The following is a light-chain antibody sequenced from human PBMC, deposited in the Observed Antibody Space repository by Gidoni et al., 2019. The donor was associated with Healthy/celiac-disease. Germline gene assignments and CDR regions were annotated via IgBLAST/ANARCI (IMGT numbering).Light chain of an antibody. Sequence: IVMTQSPATLSVSPGESATLSCRSSQSVSSNLAWYQQKPGQAPRLLNYGVSTGANGIPARFSGSGARTEFTLTIRRLQCVDFAVYGCQQCNKWPPKLTFGGGTKVEIK. V-gene: IGKV3-15*01. CDR1: QSVSSN. J-gene: IGKJ4*01. CDR2: GVS. CDR3: QQCNKWPPKLT.